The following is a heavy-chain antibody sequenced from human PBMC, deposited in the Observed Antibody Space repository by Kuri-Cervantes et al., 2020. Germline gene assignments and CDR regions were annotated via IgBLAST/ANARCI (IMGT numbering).Heavy chain of an antibody. Sequence: GESLKISCAASGFTFSSYGMHWVRQAPGKGLEWVAVISYDGSNKYYADSVKGRFTISRDNSKNTLYLQMNSLRAEDTAVYYCAKCIHSHTYHDAFDIWGQGTLVTVSS. V-gene: IGHV3-30*18. D-gene: IGHD2-21*01. CDR3: AKCIHSHTYHDAFDI. CDR2: ISYDGSNK. J-gene: IGHJ3*02. CDR1: GFTFSSYG.